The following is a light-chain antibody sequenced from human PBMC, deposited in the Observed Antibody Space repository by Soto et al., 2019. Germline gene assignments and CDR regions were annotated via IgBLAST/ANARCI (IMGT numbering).Light chain of an antibody. V-gene: IGKV4-1*01. CDR2: WAS. CDR1: QSVLYSSNNKNY. Sequence: DIVMTQSPDSLAVSLGERATINCKSSQSVLYSSNNKNYLAWYQQKPGQPPKLLIYWASTRESGVPYRFSGSGSGTDFTLTISSLQDEDVAVYYCQQYYSTLTFGQGTKLEIK. J-gene: IGKJ2*01. CDR3: QQYYSTLT.